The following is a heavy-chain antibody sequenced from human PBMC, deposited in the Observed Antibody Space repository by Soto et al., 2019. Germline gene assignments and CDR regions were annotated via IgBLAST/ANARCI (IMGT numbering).Heavy chain of an antibody. CDR3: ARPLPETYDSSGYHRPPDAFDI. Sequence: EVQLLESGGGLVQPGGSLRLSCAASGFTFSSYAMSWVRQAPGKGLEWVSAISGSGGSTYYADSVKGRFTISRDNSKNTMYLQMNSLRAEDTAVYYCARPLPETYDSSGYHRPPDAFDIWGQGTMVTVSS. CDR2: ISGSGGST. CDR1: GFTFSSYA. D-gene: IGHD3-22*01. V-gene: IGHV3-23*01. J-gene: IGHJ3*02.